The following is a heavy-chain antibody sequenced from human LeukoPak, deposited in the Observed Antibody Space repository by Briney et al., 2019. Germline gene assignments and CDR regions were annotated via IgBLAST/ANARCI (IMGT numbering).Heavy chain of an antibody. D-gene: IGHD6-19*01. CDR2: IYYSGST. CDR1: GGSISSYY. CDR3: ARVVPSSGWYWGFFDY. V-gene: IGHV4-59*01. Sequence: SETLSLACTVSGGSISSYYWNWIRQPPGKGLEWIGYIYYSGSTNYNPSLKSRVTISVDTSKHRFSLKLSSVTAADTAVYYCARVVPSSGWYWGFFDYWGQGTLVTVSS. J-gene: IGHJ4*02.